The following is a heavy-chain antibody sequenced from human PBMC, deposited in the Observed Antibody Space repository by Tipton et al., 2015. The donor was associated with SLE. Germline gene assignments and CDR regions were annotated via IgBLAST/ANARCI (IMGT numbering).Heavy chain of an antibody. CDR3: ARVEMATEGFDY. CDR2: ISYDGGSK. D-gene: IGHD5-24*01. CDR1: GFIFSTYG. V-gene: IGHV3-30*03. J-gene: IGHJ4*02. Sequence: SLRLSCAASGFIFSTYGMHWVRQVPGKGLEWVAIISYDGGSKYYGDSVKGRFTVSRDNSKNTLYLQMNSLRAEDTAVYYCARVEMATEGFDYWGQGTLVTVSS.